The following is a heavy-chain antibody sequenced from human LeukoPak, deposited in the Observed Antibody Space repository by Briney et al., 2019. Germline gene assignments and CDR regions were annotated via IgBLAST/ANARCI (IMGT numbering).Heavy chain of an antibody. CDR3: AREGHGDYNWFDP. V-gene: IGHV1-69*13. J-gene: IGHJ5*02. CDR1: GGTFSSYA. Sequence: SVKVSCKASGGTFSSYAISWVRQAPGQGLEWMGGIIPIFGTANYAQKFQGRVTITADESTSTAYMELSSLRSEDTAVYYCAREGHGDYNWFDPWGQGTLVTVSS. D-gene: IGHD4-17*01. CDR2: IIPIFGTA.